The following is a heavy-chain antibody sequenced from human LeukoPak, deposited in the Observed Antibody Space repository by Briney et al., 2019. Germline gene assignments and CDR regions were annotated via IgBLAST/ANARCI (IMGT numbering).Heavy chain of an antibody. CDR1: GITFRSYG. D-gene: IGHD3-16*01. V-gene: IGHV3-33*01. CDR2: IWYDGSKQ. CDR3: ASGTIPFTFGEIWSLDY. Sequence: PGGSLRLSCAASGITFRSYGTHWVRQAPGKGLEWVALIWYDGSKQYYGDSVKGRFTISRDNSKNMLYLEMHSLRAEDTAIYYCASGTIPFTFGEIWSLDYWGQGTLVTVSS. J-gene: IGHJ4*02.